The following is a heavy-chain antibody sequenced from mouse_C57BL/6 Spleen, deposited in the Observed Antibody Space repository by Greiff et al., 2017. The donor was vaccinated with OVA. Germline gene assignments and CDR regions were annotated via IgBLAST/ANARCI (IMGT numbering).Heavy chain of an antibody. J-gene: IGHJ4*01. CDR2: IDPSDSYT. V-gene: IGHV1-59*01. CDR1: GYTFTSYW. D-gene: IGHD1-1*01. CDR3: ARDYGSSPDAMDY. Sequence: VQLQQPGAELVRPGTSVKLSCKASGYTFTSYWMHWVKQRPGQGLEWIGVIDPSDSYTNYNQKFKGKATLTVDTSSSTAYMQLSSLTSEDSAVYYCARDYGSSPDAMDYWGQGTSVTVSS.